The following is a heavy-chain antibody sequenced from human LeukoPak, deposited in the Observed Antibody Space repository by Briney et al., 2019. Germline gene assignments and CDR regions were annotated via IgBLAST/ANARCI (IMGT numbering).Heavy chain of an antibody. CDR1: GFTFSSYS. CDR3: ARVRLTGGYVGDY. V-gene: IGHV3-21*01. J-gene: IGHJ4*02. CDR2: ISSSSSYI. D-gene: IGHD5-12*01. Sequence: GGSLRLSCAASGFTFSSYSMNWVRQAPGKGLEWVSSISSSSSYIYYASSVKGRFTISRDNAKNSLYLQMNSLRAEDTAVYYCARVRLTGGYVGDYWGQGTLVTVSS.